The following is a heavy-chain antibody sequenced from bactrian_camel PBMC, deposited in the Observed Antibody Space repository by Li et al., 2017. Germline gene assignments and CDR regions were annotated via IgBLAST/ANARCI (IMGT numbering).Heavy chain of an antibody. CDR2: LASDGSS. D-gene: IGHD6*01. CDR1: AYTPANVR. Sequence: HVQLVQSGGGSVQAGGSLRLSCAFDAYTPANVRMAWFRQAPGKEREGVASLASDGSSIYANSLKGRFSISKDNVDNTLYLQMNNVRPEDTAMYYCVLDQRPEVVAGASKYWGQGTQVTVS. CDR3: VLDQRPEVVAGASKY. V-gene: IGHV3S53*01. J-gene: IGHJ4*01.